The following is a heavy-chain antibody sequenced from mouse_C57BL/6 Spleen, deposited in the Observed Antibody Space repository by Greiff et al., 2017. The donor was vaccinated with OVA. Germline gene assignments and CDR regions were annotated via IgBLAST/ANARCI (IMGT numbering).Heavy chain of an antibody. J-gene: IGHJ3*01. D-gene: IGHD1-2*01. V-gene: IGHV1-82*01. Sequence: VQVVESGPELVKPGASVKISCKASGYAFSSSWMNWVKQRPGKGLEWIGRIYPGDGDTNYNGKFKGKATLTADKSSSTAYMQLSSLTSEDSAVYFCAGYPGWFAYWGQGTLVTVSA. CDR3: AGYPGWFAY. CDR2: IYPGDGDT. CDR1: GYAFSSSW.